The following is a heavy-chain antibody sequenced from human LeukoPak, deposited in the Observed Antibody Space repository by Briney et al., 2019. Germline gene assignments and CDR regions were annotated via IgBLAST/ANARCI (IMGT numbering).Heavy chain of an antibody. D-gene: IGHD6-19*01. CDR3: ARWGSGWSYFDY. CDR2: INHSGST. J-gene: IGHJ4*02. Sequence: SETLSLTCAVYGGSFSGYYWSWIRQPPGKGLEWIGEINHSGSTNYNPSLKSRVTISVDTSKNQFSLNLSSVTAADTAVYYCARWGSGWSYFDYWGQGTLVTVSS. CDR1: GGSFSGYY. V-gene: IGHV4-34*01.